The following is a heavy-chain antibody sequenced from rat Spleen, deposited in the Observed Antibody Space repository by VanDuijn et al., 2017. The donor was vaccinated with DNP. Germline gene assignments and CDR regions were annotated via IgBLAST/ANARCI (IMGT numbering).Heavy chain of an antibody. CDR2: MWYDVDT. CDR1: GFSLTTYR. D-gene: IGHD1-2*01. Sequence: QVQLKESGPGLVQPSETLSLTCTVSGFSLTTYRVSWVLQPSGKRPEWMGKMWYDVDTANNATLKSRLSISRETSKSKVFLKMNSLQTDDTGTYYCTSDSLNSSSFVYWGQGSLVTVSS. CDR3: TSDSLNSSSFVY. V-gene: IGHV2-63*01. J-gene: IGHJ3*01.